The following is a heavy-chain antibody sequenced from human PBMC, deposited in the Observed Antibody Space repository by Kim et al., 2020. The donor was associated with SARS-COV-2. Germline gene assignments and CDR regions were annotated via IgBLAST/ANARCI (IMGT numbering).Heavy chain of an antibody. Sequence: GGSLRLSCAASGFTFSSFAMYWVRQAPGKGLELVSSITGGGGGTYYGDSLKGRFTISRVNSKNMLYLLMNSPIAADTAIYYCAKSGKYIFGYNSVAPWG. D-gene: IGHD3-3*02. V-gene: IGHV3-23*01. CDR1: GFTFSSFA. CDR2: ITGGGGGT. J-gene: IGHJ5*02. CDR3: AKSGKYIFGYNSVAP.